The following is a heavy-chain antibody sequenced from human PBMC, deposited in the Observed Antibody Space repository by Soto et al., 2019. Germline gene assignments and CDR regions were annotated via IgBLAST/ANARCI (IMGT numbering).Heavy chain of an antibody. J-gene: IGHJ1*01. CDR2: ISAYNGNT. D-gene: IGHD6-19*01. Sequence: ASVKVSCKASGYTFTSYGISWVRQAPGQGLEWMGWISAYNGNTNYAQKLQGRVTMTTDTSTSTAYMELSSLRSEDTAVYYCATHSVYSSRWNNSPGAPNEYLHHWGQGTLVTVSS. CDR1: GYTFTSYG. CDR3: ATHSVYSSRWNNSPGAPNEYLHH. V-gene: IGHV1-18*01.